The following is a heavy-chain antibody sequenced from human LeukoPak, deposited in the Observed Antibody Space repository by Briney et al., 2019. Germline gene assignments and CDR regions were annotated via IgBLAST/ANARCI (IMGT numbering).Heavy chain of an antibody. J-gene: IGHJ4*02. CDR2: IYYSGST. V-gene: IGHV4-30-4*01. Sequence: SETLSLTCTVSGGSISSGDYYWSWLRQPPGKGLEWIGYIYYSGSTYYNPSLKSRVTISVDTSKNQFSLKLSSVTAADTAVYYCASRGLSANSVDYWGQGTLVTVSS. CDR1: GGSISSGDYY. D-gene: IGHD3-10*01. CDR3: ASRGLSANSVDY.